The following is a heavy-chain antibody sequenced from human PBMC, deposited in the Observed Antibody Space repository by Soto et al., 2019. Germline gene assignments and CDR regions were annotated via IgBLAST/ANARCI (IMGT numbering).Heavy chain of an antibody. V-gene: IGHV3-23*01. D-gene: IGHD3-10*01. CDR1: GFTFNNYA. Sequence: EVQLLESGGGLVQPGGSLRLSCAASGFTFNNYAMSWVRQAPGKGLEWVSAISANGQGIYYADSVKGRFIISRDNSKNTVFLDMDSLTAEDTAVYYCAKDRDYPRDYFHYWGQGTLVTVSS. CDR2: ISANGQGI. J-gene: IGHJ4*02. CDR3: AKDRDYPRDYFHY.